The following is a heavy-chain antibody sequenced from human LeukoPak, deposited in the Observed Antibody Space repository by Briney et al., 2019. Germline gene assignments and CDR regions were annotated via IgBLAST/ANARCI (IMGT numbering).Heavy chain of an antibody. CDR3: AKDPHPYGDSVGGYHFDY. CDR2: IYSGGST. D-gene: IGHD4-17*01. CDR1: GFTVSSNY. Sequence: PGGSLRLSCAASGFTVSSNYMSWVRQAPGKGLEWVSVIYSGGSTYYADSVKGRFTISRDNPRNTLNLALNSLRAEDTAVYYCAKDPHPYGDSVGGYHFDYWGQGTLVTVSS. J-gene: IGHJ4*02. V-gene: IGHV3-53*01.